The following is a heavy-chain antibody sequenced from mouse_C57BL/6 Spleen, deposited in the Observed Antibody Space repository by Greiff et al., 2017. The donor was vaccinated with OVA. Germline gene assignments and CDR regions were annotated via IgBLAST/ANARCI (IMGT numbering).Heavy chain of an antibody. J-gene: IGHJ1*03. CDR1: GYTFPSYW. CDR2: IDPNSGGT. D-gene: IGHD4-1*01. Sequence: QVQLQQPGAELVKPGASVKLSCKASGYTFPSYWMHWVKQRPGRGLEWIGRIDPNSGGTKYNEKFTSKATLTVDKPSSTAYMLLISLTSEDSAVYYCARGLGRGWYLDVWGTGTTVTVSS. V-gene: IGHV1-72*01. CDR3: ARGLGRGWYLDV.